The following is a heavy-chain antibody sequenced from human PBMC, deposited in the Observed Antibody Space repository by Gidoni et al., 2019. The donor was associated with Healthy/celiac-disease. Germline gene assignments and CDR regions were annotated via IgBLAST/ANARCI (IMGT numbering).Heavy chain of an antibody. V-gene: IGHV1-46*03. CDR1: GYTFTSYY. D-gene: IGHD3-10*01. J-gene: IGHJ4*02. CDR3: ARGILWFGELADY. CDR2: MNPSCGST. Sequence: QVQLVQSGAEVKKTGASVKVSCKASGYTFTSYYMHWVRQATGQGLEWMGIMNPSCGSTSYAQKFQGRVTMTRDTSTSTVYMELSSLRSEDTAVYYCARGILWFGELADYWGQGTLVTVSS.